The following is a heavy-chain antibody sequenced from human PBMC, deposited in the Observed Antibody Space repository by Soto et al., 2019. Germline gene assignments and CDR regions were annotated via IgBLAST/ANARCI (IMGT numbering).Heavy chain of an antibody. V-gene: IGHV4-59*01. CDR1: GGSISSYY. CDR3: ARYYGSSGTCYYFDY. J-gene: IGHJ4*02. Sequence: SETLSLTCTVSGGSISSYYWSWIRQTPGKGLEWLGYIYYNGRTNYNPSLKSRLFFSVDTSKNQFSLHLSSVTAADTAVYYCARYYGSSGTCYYFDYWGQGTLVTVSS. CDR2: IYYNGRT. D-gene: IGHD6-19*01.